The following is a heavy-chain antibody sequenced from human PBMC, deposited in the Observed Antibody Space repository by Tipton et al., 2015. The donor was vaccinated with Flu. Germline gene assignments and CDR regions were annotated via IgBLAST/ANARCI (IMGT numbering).Heavy chain of an antibody. D-gene: IGHD3-10*01. CDR1: GGSISSYY. Sequence: LRLSCTVSGGSISSYYWLWLRQPPGKGLEWIGFVSYSGITNYNPSLKGRVTMSLDASKNHFSLSLSSVPAADTAVYYCARNGGGYSYQHWGQGTLVTVSS. V-gene: IGHV4-59*13. J-gene: IGHJ1*01. CDR3: ARNGGGYSYQH. CDR2: VSYSGIT.